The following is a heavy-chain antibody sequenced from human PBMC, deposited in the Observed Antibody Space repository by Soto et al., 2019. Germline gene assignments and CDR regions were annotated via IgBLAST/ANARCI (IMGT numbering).Heavy chain of an antibody. D-gene: IGHD3-9*01. CDR1: GGSFSGYY. V-gene: IGHV4-34*01. J-gene: IGHJ6*02. CDR3: ARGRSGYFDWLSYYYYGMDV. Sequence: SETLSLTCAVYGGSFSGYYWSWIRQPPGKGLEWIGEINHSGSTNYNPSLKSRVTISVDTSKNQFSLKLSSVTAADTAVYYCARGRSGYFDWLSYYYYGMDVWGQGTTVTVSS. CDR2: INHSGST.